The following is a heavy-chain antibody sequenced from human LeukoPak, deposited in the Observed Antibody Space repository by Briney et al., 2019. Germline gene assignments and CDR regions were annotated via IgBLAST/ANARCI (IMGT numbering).Heavy chain of an antibody. CDR1: GFTFSSYA. Sequence: GGSLRLSCAASGFTFSSYAMSWVRQAPGKGLEWVSSISGSGGSKYFADSVTGRSTISRDTSMNTLYLQMNSLRAEDTAVYYCAKAGGFCSGTSWPTDSWGQGTLVTVSS. J-gene: IGHJ4*02. D-gene: IGHD2-2*03. CDR3: AKAGGFCSGTSWPTDS. CDR2: ISGSGGSK. V-gene: IGHV3-23*01.